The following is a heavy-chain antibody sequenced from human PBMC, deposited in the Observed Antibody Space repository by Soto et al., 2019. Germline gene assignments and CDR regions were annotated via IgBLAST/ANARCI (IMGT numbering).Heavy chain of an antibody. CDR3: ASQFWSDYYYGMDV. Sequence: GGSLRLSCAASGFTFSSYAMHWVRQAPGKGLEWVAVISYDGSNKYYADSVKGRFTISRDNSKNTLYLQMNSLRAEDTAVYYWASQFWSDYYYGMDVWGQGTTVTVSS. CDR1: GFTFSSYA. J-gene: IGHJ6*02. V-gene: IGHV3-30-3*01. D-gene: IGHD3-3*01. CDR2: ISYDGSNK.